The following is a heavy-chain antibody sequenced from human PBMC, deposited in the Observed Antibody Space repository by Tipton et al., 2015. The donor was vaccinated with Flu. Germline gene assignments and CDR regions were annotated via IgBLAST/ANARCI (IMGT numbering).Heavy chain of an antibody. D-gene: IGHD1-7*01. V-gene: IGHV4-4*07. J-gene: IGHJ4*02. CDR2: IHTSGST. CDR3: GKEEGGLTGNTRH. Sequence: TLSLTCTVSGGSISSYHWSWIRQPTGKGLEWIGRIHTSGSTNYNPSLKSRVTMSVDTSKNQFFLKVNSVTVADSAVYYCGKEEGGLTGNTRHWGQGTLVTVSS. CDR1: GGSISSYH.